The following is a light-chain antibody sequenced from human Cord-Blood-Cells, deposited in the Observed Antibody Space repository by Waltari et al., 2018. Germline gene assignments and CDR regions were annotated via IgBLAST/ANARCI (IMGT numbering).Light chain of an antibody. V-gene: IGLV2-23*02. CDR3: CSYAGSSTL. CDR2: EVS. J-gene: IGLJ7*01. Sequence: QSALTQPASVSGSPGQSITISCTGTSSDVGRYKLVSWYQQHPGKAPKLMIYEVSKRPSGVSNRFSGSKSGNTASLTISGLQAEDEADYYCCSYAGSSTLFGGGTQLTVL. CDR1: SSDVGRYKL.